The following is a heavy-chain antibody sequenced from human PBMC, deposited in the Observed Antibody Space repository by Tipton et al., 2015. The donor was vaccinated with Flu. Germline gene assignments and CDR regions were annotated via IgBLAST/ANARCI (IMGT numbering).Heavy chain of an antibody. V-gene: IGHV4-59*01. CDR3: ARGPPGPSIRAYYFGI. CDR1: GGSIRGYY. Sequence: GLVKPSETLSLTCTVSGGSIRGYYWNWIRQFPGKGLEWIGFVYYTGSTNYKSSLKSRVTISTDTSTNQVSLKMNSVIAADTAVYYCARGPPGPSIRAYYFGIWGQGALVTVSS. CDR2: VYYTGST. D-gene: IGHD2-21*01. J-gene: IGHJ4*02.